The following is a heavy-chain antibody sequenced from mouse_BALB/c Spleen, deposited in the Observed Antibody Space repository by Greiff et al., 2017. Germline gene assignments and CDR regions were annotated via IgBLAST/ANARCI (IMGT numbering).Heavy chain of an antibody. CDR1: GSTFTSYW. V-gene: IGHV1S81*02. D-gene: IGHD2-14*01. CDR2: INPSNGRT. J-gene: IGHJ2*01. Sequence: QVQLQQPGAELVKPGASVKLSCKASGSTFTSYWMHWVKQRPGQGLEWIGEINPSNGRTNYNEKFKSKATLTVDKSSSTAYMQLSSLTSEDSAVYYCAYYRYDAGYWGQGTTLTVSS. CDR3: AYYRYDAGY.